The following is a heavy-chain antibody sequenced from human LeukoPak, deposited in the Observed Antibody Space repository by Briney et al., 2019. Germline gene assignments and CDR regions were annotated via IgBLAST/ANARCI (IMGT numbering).Heavy chain of an antibody. D-gene: IGHD6-19*01. CDR1: GFTFSSYW. J-gene: IGHJ4*02. Sequence: PGGSLRLSCAASGFTFSSYWMSWVRPAPGKGLEWVANIKQDGSEKYYVDSVKGRFTISRDNGKNSLYLQMNSLRAEDTAVYYCARDLAVAGSDYWGQGTLVTVSS. V-gene: IGHV3-7*01. CDR3: ARDLAVAGSDY. CDR2: IKQDGSEK.